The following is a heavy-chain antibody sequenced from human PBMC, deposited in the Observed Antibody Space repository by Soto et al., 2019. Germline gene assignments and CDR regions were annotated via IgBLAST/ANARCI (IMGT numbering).Heavy chain of an antibody. Sequence: SVKVSCKASGFTSISSAVQWVRQARGQRLEWIGWIAVGSGNANSAQKFQERVRITRDISTSTVYMDLSSLGSEDTAVYFCAADQGGSYYRLGYWGQGXLVTVYS. CDR3: AADQGGSYYRLGY. CDR1: GFTSISSA. V-gene: IGHV1-58*01. CDR2: IAVGSGNA. J-gene: IGHJ4*02. D-gene: IGHD3-22*01.